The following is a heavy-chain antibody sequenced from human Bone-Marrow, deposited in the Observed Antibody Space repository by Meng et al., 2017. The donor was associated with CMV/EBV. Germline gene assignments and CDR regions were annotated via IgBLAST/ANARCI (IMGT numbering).Heavy chain of an antibody. V-gene: IGHV1-69*05. CDR1: GGTFSSYA. J-gene: IGHJ4*02. Sequence: SVKVSCKASGGTFSSYAISWVRQAPGQGLEWMGGTIPIFGTANYAQKFQGRVTITTDESTSTAYMELSSLRSEDTAVDYCARGGGWPSVYYFDYWRQGTLVTVSS. CDR2: TIPIFGTA. CDR3: ARGGGWPSVYYFDY. D-gene: IGHD1-26*01.